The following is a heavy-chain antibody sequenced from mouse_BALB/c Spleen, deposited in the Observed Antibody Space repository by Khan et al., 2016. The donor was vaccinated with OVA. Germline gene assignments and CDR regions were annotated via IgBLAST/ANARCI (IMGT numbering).Heavy chain of an antibody. CDR3: ARSVTITTVVATDFDY. J-gene: IGHJ2*01. CDR2: ISYSGRT. D-gene: IGHD1-1*01. Sequence: VQLKESGPGLVNPSQSLSLTCTVTGYSITSDYAWNWIRQFPGNKLEWMGYISYSGRTSYNPSLKSRISITRDTSKNQVCLQLNSVTTEDTASYFCARSVTITTVVATDFDYWGQGTTLTVSS. V-gene: IGHV3-2*02. CDR1: GYSITSDYA.